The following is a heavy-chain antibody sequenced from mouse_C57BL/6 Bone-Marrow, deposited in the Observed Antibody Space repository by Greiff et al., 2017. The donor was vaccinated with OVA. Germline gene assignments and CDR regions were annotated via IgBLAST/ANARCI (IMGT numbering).Heavy chain of an antibody. J-gene: IGHJ4*01. D-gene: IGHD6-1*01. Sequence: EVKVVESGEGLVKPGGSLKLSCAASGFTFSSYAMSWVRQTPEKRLEWVAYISSGGDYIYYADTVKGRFTLSRDNAANTLSLQLSSLKSEATAKYYRTRDCLCEDDDAMDYWGQGTSVTVSS. CDR3: TRDCLCEDDDAMDY. CDR1: GFTFSSYA. CDR2: ISSGGDYI. V-gene: IGHV5-9-1*02.